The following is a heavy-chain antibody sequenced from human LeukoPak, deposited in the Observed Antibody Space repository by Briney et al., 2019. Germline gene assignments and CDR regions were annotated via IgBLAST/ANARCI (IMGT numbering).Heavy chain of an antibody. D-gene: IGHD3-3*01. V-gene: IGHV3-9*01. CDR1: GFTFDDYA. J-gene: IGHJ1*01. Sequence: GESLRLSCAASGFTFDDYAMHWVRQAPGKGLEWVSGISWNRGIIGYADSVKGRFTVSRDNAKNSLYLQMNSLRPEDSALYYCAKELRFLEWLFDFQHWGQGTLVSVSS. CDR3: AKELRFLEWLFDFQH. CDR2: ISWNRGII.